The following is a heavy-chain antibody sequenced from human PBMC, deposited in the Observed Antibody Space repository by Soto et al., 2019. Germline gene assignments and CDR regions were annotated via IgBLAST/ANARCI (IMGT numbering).Heavy chain of an antibody. D-gene: IGHD3-10*01. CDR3: ATSYGSGYRAFDF. J-gene: IGHJ4*02. Sequence: QVQLVQSGAEVKRPGSSVKVSCKASGDTFNFYSINWVRQAPVLGLELMGRVNPILSMSNYAQRFQGRVTMTADKSTSTAYMELSGLRSEDTAIYYCATSYGSGYRAFDFWGQGALVTVSS. CDR2: VNPILSMS. V-gene: IGHV1-69*04. CDR1: GDTFNFYS.